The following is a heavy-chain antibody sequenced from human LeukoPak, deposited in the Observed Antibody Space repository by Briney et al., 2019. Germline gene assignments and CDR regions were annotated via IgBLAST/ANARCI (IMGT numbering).Heavy chain of an antibody. V-gene: IGHV4-34*01. CDR2: INHSGST. CDR1: GGSFSGYY. D-gene: IGHD6-19*01. CDR3: ARGLAVMS. Sequence: NPSETLSLTCAVYGGSFSGYYWSWIRQPPGKGLEWIGEINHSGSTNYNPSLKSRVTISVDTSKNQFSLKLSSVTAADTAVYYCARGLAVMSWGQGTLVTVSS. J-gene: IGHJ5*02.